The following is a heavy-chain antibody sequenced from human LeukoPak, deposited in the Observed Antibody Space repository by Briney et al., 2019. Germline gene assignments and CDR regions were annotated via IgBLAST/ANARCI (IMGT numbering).Heavy chain of an antibody. Sequence: ASVKVSCKASGGTLSSYAISWVRQAPGQGLEWMGGIIPIFGTANYAQKFQGRVTITADESTSTAYMELSSLRSEDTAVYYCARLTLKAILTGYHKDDAFDIWGQGTMVTVSS. D-gene: IGHD3-9*01. V-gene: IGHV1-69*01. CDR2: IIPIFGTA. CDR3: ARLTLKAILTGYHKDDAFDI. CDR1: GGTLSSYA. J-gene: IGHJ3*02.